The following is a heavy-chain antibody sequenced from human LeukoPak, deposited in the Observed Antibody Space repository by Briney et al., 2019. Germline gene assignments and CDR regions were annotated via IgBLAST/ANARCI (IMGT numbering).Heavy chain of an antibody. J-gene: IGHJ4*02. Sequence: VASVKVSCKASGYTFTSYAMHWVRQAPGQRLEWMGWINAGNGNTNYSQEFQGRVTITRDTSASTAYMELSSLRSEDMAVYYCAREGAVEGSGYYYYDYWGQGTLVTVSS. D-gene: IGHD3-22*01. CDR1: GYTFTSYA. V-gene: IGHV1-3*03. CDR2: INAGNGNT. CDR3: AREGAVEGSGYYYYDY.